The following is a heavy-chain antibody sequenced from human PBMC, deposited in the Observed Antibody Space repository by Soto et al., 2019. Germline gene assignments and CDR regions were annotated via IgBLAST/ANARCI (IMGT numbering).Heavy chain of an antibody. CDR3: ARQGVRLRYFDWLADAFDI. V-gene: IGHV4-39*01. Sequence: SETLSLTCSVSGGSISTSRSYWAWIRQPPGKGLEWLANIFYSGSTFYNPSLASRVSVSVDTSKNEFSLKLSSVTAADTAVYYCARQGVRLRYFDWLADAFDIWGQGTMVTVSS. CDR1: GGSISTSRSY. CDR2: IFYSGST. D-gene: IGHD3-9*01. J-gene: IGHJ3*02.